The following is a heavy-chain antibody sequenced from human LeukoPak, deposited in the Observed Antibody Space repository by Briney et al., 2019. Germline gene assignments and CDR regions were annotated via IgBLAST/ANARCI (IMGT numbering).Heavy chain of an antibody. CDR3: ARDPAGRDGYKGFDY. D-gene: IGHD5-24*01. Sequence: PGGSLRLSCAASGFTVSSNYMTWVRQDPGKGLEWVSVIYSGGSTYYADSVKGRFTISRDNSKNTLYLQMNSLRAEDTAVYYCARDPAGRDGYKGFDYWGQGTLVTVSS. J-gene: IGHJ4*02. V-gene: IGHV3-53*01. CDR2: IYSGGST. CDR1: GFTVSSNY.